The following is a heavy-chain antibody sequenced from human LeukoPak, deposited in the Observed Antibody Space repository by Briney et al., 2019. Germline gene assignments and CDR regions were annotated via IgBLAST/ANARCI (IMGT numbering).Heavy chain of an antibody. V-gene: IGHV3-48*01. CDR2: ISAGSSTI. CDR1: GFTFSTYN. D-gene: IGHD3-10*01. J-gene: IGHJ4*02. Sequence: GGSLRLSCAASGFTFSTYNMNWVRQAPGRGLEWVSYISAGSSTIFYADSVKGRFTISRDNARDSLYLQMNSLRAEDTAVYYCTRDFRGLSWYFDYWGQGTLVTVSS. CDR3: TRDFRGLSWYFDY.